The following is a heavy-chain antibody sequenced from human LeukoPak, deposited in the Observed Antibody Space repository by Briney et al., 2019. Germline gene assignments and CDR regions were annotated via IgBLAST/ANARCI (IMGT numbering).Heavy chain of an antibody. CDR3: ARGYCSGDCFTLFDY. Sequence: ASVKASCKASGYMFTGYYMHWVRQAPGQGLEWMGWINPNGGGTNYAQKFQGRVTMTRDTSISTAYMELSSLRSDDTAVYYCARGYCSGDCFTLFDYWGQGTLVTVSS. V-gene: IGHV1-2*02. CDR2: INPNGGGT. D-gene: IGHD2-21*02. CDR1: GYMFTGYY. J-gene: IGHJ4*02.